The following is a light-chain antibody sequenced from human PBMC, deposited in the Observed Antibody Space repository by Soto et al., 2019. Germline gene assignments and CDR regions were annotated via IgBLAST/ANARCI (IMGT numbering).Light chain of an antibody. CDR2: DSS. J-gene: IGKJ2*01. CDR3: QQLSHYPYT. V-gene: IGKV1-9*01. Sequence: DIQLTQSPSFLSASVEDRVTISCRASYDISSSLAWYQQEPGKPPKLLIYDSSTLQTGVPSRCTGSGSGRKFTLTIRGLQFGDFATYFCQQLSHYPYTFGQGTKLEI. CDR1: YDISSS.